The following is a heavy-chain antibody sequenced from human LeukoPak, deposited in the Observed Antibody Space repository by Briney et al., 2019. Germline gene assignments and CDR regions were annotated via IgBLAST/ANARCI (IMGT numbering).Heavy chain of an antibody. CDR2: ISSSSTYI. J-gene: IGHJ4*02. CDR1: GFTFSNYV. V-gene: IGHV3-21*01. D-gene: IGHD6-6*01. Sequence: GGSLRLSCAASGFTFSNYVMNWVRQAPGKGLEWVSSISSSSTYIYYADSVKGRFTISRDDAKNSLYLQMNSLRAEDTAVYYCARDAGAYSSSSPGNYWGQGTLVTVSS. CDR3: ARDAGAYSSSSPGNY.